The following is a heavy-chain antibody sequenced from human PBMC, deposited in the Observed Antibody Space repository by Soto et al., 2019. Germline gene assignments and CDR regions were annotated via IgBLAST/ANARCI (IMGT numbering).Heavy chain of an antibody. D-gene: IGHD1-20*01. CDR1: GGSISSGGYY. CDR3: ARVGGINWFDP. V-gene: IGHV4-31*03. CDR2: IYYSGST. Sequence: QVQLQESGPGLVKPSQTLSLTCTVSGGSISSGGYYWSWIRQHPGKGLEWIGYIYYSGSTYYNPSLKRRVTISVDTSKIQFSLKLRSVTAPDTAVYYCARVGGINWFDPWGQGTLVTVSS. J-gene: IGHJ5*02.